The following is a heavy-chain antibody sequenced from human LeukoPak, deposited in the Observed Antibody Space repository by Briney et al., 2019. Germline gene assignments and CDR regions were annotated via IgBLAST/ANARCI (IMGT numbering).Heavy chain of an antibody. CDR1: GFTFSNAW. CDR2: IKSKTDGGTT. V-gene: IGHV3-15*01. Sequence: KSGGSLRLSCAASGFTFSNAWMSWVRQAPRKGLEWVGRIKSKTDGGTTDYAAPVKGRFTISRDDSKNTLYLQMNSLKTEDTAVYYCTTERELPTLLDYWGQGTLVTVSS. D-gene: IGHD1-26*01. CDR3: TTERELPTLLDY. J-gene: IGHJ4*02.